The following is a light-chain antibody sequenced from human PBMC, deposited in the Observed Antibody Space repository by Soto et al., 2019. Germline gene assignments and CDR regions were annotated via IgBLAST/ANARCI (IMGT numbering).Light chain of an antibody. Sequence: QSALTQPPSASGAPGQMVTISCSGSASNIGRDPVNWYQQVPGTAPKLLIYENNHRPSGVPDRFSGSKSGTSASLVISGLQSEDEAEYFCAGWDGSLKGFVFGTGTK. CDR2: ENN. V-gene: IGLV1-44*01. CDR1: ASNIGRDP. J-gene: IGLJ1*01. CDR3: AGWDGSLKGFV.